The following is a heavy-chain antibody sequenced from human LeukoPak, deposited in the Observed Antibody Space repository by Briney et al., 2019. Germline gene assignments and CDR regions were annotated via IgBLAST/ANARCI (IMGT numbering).Heavy chain of an antibody. J-gene: IGHJ4*02. CDR2: IFHSVNS. Sequence: KTSETLSLTCAVSSYSISSGSYWGWIRQSPGKGLEWVGSIFHSVNSYYNPSLKSRLTMSVDTSKNQFSLKLTSVTAADTALYYCARVTYVDDMLYQYFDYWGQGILVTVSS. D-gene: IGHD4-17*01. V-gene: IGHV4-38-2*01. CDR3: ARVTYVDDMLYQYFDY. CDR1: SYSISSGSY.